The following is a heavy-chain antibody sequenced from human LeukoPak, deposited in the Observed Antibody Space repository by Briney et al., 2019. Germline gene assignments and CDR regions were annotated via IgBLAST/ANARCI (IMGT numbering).Heavy chain of an antibody. CDR3: ARDASVCSSTSCYGDV. D-gene: IGHD2-2*01. J-gene: IGHJ6*04. CDR1: GFTVSSNY. CDR2: IYSGGST. Sequence: PGGSLRLSCAASGFTVSSNYMSWVRQAPGKGLEWVSVIYSGGSTYYADSVKGRSTISRDNSKNTLYLQMNSLRAEDTAVYYCARDASVCSSTSCYGDVWGKGTTVTVSS. V-gene: IGHV3-53*01.